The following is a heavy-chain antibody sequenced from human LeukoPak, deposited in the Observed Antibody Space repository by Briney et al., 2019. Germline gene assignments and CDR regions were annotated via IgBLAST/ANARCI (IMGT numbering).Heavy chain of an antibody. CDR3: ARTPPDITIFGVADY. J-gene: IGHJ4*02. Sequence: GASLKISCKGSGYSFTSYWIGWVRQMPGKGLEWMGIIYPGDSDTRYSPSFQGQVTISADKSISTAYLQWSSLKASDTAMYYCARTPPDITIFGVADYWGQGTLVTVSS. CDR2: IYPGDSDT. CDR1: GYSFTSYW. V-gene: IGHV5-51*01. D-gene: IGHD3-3*01.